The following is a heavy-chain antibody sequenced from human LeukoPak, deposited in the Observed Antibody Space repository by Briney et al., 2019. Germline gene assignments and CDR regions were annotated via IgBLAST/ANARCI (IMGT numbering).Heavy chain of an antibody. J-gene: IGHJ4*02. CDR2: ISGSGGST. D-gene: IGHD2-21*02. V-gene: IGHV3-23*01. CDR1: GFTFSSYA. CDR3: AKHPRGSVVTAIRFDY. Sequence: GGSLRLSCAASGFTFSSYAMSWVRQAPGKGLEWVSPISGSGGSTYYADSVKGRFTISRDNSKNTLYLQMNSLRAEDTAVYYCAKHPRGSVVTAIRFDYWGQGTLVTVSS.